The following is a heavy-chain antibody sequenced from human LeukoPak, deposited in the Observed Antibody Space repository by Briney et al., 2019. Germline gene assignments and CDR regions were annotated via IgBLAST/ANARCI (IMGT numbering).Heavy chain of an antibody. Sequence: SETLSLTCTVSGGSISSGDYWGWIQQSPGKGLESFGSIYHYGTTYYNPSLRSRVAISVDTSKNQFSLKLTSVTAADTAVYYCARENSGYYYWYFDLWGRGTLVTVSS. V-gene: IGHV4-38-2*02. CDR3: ARENSGYYYWYFDL. D-gene: IGHD3-22*01. CDR2: IYHYGTT. CDR1: GGSISSGDY. J-gene: IGHJ2*01.